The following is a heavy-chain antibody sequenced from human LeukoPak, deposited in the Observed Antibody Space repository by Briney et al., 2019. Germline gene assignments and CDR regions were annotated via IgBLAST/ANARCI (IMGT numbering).Heavy chain of an antibody. J-gene: IGHJ4*02. CDR3: ARLTMGRNNCSGGSCSFSGFDY. D-gene: IGHD2-15*01. CDR1: GGSISSYY. V-gene: IGHV4-59*01. Sequence: SETLSPTCTVSGGSISSYYWSWIRQPPGKGLEWIGYIYYSGSTNYNPSLKSRVTISVDTSKNQFSLKLSSVTAADTAVYYCARLTMGRNNCSGGSCSFSGFDYWGQGTLVTVSS. CDR2: IYYSGST.